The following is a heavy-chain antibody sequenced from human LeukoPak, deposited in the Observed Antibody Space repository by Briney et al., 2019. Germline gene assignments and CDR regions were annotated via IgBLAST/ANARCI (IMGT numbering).Heavy chain of an antibody. CDR3: ARHPLKAYVSDWFDP. Sequence: KPSETLSLTCTVSGGSISSRSYYWGWLRQPPGKGLEWIASIFYSGSTYYNPSLKSRVTISVDTSKSQFSLKLSSVTAADTAVYFCARHPLKAYVSDWFDPWGQGTLVTVSS. CDR1: GGSISSRSYY. CDR2: IFYSGST. D-gene: IGHD3-10*02. V-gene: IGHV4-39*01. J-gene: IGHJ5*02.